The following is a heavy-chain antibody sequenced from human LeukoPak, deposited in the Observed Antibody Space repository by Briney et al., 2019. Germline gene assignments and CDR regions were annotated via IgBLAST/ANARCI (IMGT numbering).Heavy chain of an antibody. CDR2: IHNSGTT. V-gene: IGHV4-34*01. Sequence: SETLSLTCAVSGGPFSGYFWSWIRQPPGKGLEWIGEIHNSGTTNYNPSLNSRVTISEDTSKNQIYLNLRSVTAADTAVYYCARGYYYNLGSFPFDFWGQGTLVTVSS. J-gene: IGHJ4*02. CDR3: ARGYYYNLGSFPFDF. D-gene: IGHD3-10*01. CDR1: GGPFSGYF.